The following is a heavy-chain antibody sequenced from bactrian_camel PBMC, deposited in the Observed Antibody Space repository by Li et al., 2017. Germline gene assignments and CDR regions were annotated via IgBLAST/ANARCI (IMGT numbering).Heavy chain of an antibody. V-gene: IGHV3S1*01. D-gene: IGHD3*01. CDR3: AARWPSTANCDSDLHEYNY. J-gene: IGHJ4*01. Sequence: HVQLVESGGGSVQDGGSLKLSCIVAPKYPTSTYCMAWFRQGAGKQREAVATTYTGVGYGRTWYADSVKDRFTISRDGARNTLYLQMNSLKPEDTAIYFCAARWPSTANCDSDLHEYNYWGQGTQVTVS. CDR1: KYPTSTYC. CDR2: TYTGVGYGRT.